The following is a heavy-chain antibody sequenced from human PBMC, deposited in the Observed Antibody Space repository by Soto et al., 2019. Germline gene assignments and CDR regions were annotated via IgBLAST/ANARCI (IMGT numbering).Heavy chain of an antibody. CDR3: AGGRWVQLPGY. CDR1: GASISDYN. V-gene: IGHV4-59*01. CDR2: IYYSGTSGST. J-gene: IGHJ4*02. Sequence: SETLSLTCTVSGASISDYNWSWIRQPPGKGLEWLGYIYYSGTSGSTNYNPSLKSRVIISVDTSKNQFSLKLTSVNAADTAVYLCAGGRWVQLPGYWGQGMLVTVSS. D-gene: IGHD1-26*01.